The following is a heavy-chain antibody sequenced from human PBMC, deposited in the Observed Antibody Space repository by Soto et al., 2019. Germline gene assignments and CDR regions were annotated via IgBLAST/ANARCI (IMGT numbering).Heavy chain of an antibody. D-gene: IGHD1-26*01. V-gene: IGHV3-30-3*02. J-gene: IGHJ4*02. CDR2: ISYDGSNK. CDR1: GFTFSSYA. Sequence: GGSLRLSCAASGFTFSSYAMHWVRQAPGKGLEWVAVISYDGSNKYYADSVKGRFTISRDNSKNTLYLQMNSLRAEDTAVYYCAKIHASSLTSSGDYWGQGTLVTVSS. CDR3: AKIHASSLTSSGDY.